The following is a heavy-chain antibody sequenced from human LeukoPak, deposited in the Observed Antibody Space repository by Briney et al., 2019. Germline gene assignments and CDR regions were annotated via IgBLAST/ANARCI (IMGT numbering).Heavy chain of an antibody. Sequence: ASVKVSCKASGGTFSSYAISWVRQAPGQGLEWMGRIIPIFGTANYAQKLQGRVTMTTDTSTSTAYMELRSLRSDDTAVYYCAREKGGAARPEMGYYYYMDVWGKGTTVTVSS. V-gene: IGHV1-69*05. CDR3: AREKGGAARPEMGYYYYMDV. CDR1: GGTFSSYA. D-gene: IGHD6-6*01. CDR2: IIPIFGTA. J-gene: IGHJ6*03.